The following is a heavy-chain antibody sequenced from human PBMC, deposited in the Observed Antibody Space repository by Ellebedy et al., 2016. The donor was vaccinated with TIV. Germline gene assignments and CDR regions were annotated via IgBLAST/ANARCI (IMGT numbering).Heavy chain of an antibody. CDR2: INHSGST. Sequence: MPSETLSLTSAVYGGSFSGYYWSWIRQPPGKGLEWIGEINHSGSTNYTPSLKSRVTISVDTSKNQFSLKLSSVTAADTAVYYCARGIPYYYGSGSYPYWGQGTLVTVSS. V-gene: IGHV4-34*01. CDR1: GGSFSGYY. J-gene: IGHJ4*02. CDR3: ARGIPYYYGSGSYPY. D-gene: IGHD3-10*01.